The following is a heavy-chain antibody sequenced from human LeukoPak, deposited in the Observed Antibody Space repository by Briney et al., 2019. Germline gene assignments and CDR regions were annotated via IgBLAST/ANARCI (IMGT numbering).Heavy chain of an antibody. CDR1: GFTFSNYA. V-gene: IGHV3-23*01. J-gene: IGHJ4*02. Sequence: GGSLRLSCAAPGFTFSNYAMSWVRQAPGKGLEWVSAITGSAGNTYYADSVKGRFTISRDNSKNTVFLQMNSLRAEDTAVYYCAKWGDYDVLTGYYVSDYWGQGTLVTVSS. CDR2: ITGSAGNT. D-gene: IGHD3-9*01. CDR3: AKWGDYDVLTGYYVSDY.